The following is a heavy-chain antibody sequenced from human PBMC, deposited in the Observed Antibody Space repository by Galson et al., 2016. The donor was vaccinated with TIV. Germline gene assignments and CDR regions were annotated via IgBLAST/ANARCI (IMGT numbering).Heavy chain of an antibody. V-gene: IGHV4-59*11. CDR1: GGSISSHY. Sequence: CTVSGGSISSHYWSWIRQPPGKGLEWIGYIYYSGSTNYNPSLKSRVTISVDTSKNQFSLKLSSVTAADTAVYYCARGKGSSGYYYSYYYMDVWGKGTTVTVSS. J-gene: IGHJ6*03. CDR3: ARGKGSSGYYYSYYYMDV. CDR2: IYYSGST. D-gene: IGHD3-22*01.